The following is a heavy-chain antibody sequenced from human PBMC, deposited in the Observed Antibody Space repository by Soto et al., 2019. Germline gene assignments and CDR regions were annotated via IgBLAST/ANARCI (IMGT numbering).Heavy chain of an antibody. J-gene: IGHJ4*02. CDR2: IKTKPDDGTI. D-gene: IGHD1-1*01. CDR3: TTSNLGVDF. CDR1: GLIFSDVW. V-gene: IGHV3-15*01. Sequence: GGSLRLSCAASGLIFSDVWMTWVRQAPGKGLEWVGRIKTKPDDGTIDYAAPVRGRFTISRDDSKNTLYLQMTSLTPDDTGVYYCTTSNLGVDFWGPGTLVTSPQ.